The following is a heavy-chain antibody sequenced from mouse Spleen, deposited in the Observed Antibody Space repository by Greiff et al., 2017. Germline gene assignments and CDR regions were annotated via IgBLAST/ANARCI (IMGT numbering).Heavy chain of an antibody. Sequence: EVQLQQSGPGMVKPSQSLSLTCTVTGYSITSGYDWHWIRHFPGNKLEWMGYISYSGSTNYNPSLKSRISITHDTSKNHFFLKLNSVTTEDTATYYCARGDSSGVFAYWGQGTLVTVSA. CDR3: ARGDSSGVFAY. D-gene: IGHD3-2*02. CDR1: GYSITSGYD. CDR2: ISYSGST. V-gene: IGHV3-1*01. J-gene: IGHJ3*01.